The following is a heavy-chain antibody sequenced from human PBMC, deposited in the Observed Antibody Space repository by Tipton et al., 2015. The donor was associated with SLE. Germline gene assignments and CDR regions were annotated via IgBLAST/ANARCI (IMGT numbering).Heavy chain of an antibody. CDR2: IYYSGST. J-gene: IGHJ3*02. CDR1: GGSISSYY. CDR3: ARVPYSSGWTRWAFDI. V-gene: IGHV4-59*12. Sequence: TLSLTCTVSGGSISSYYWSWIRQPPGKGLEWIGYIYYSGSTNYNPSLKSRVTISVDTSKNQFSLKLSSVTAADTAVYYCARVPYSSGWTRWAFDIWGQGTMVTVS. D-gene: IGHD6-19*01.